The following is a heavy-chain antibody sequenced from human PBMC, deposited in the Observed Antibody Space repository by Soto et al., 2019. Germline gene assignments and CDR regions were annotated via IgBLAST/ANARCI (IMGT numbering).Heavy chain of an antibody. J-gene: IGHJ3*02. V-gene: IGHV3-15*01. CDR3: TSGYIVLMVYADGTAFDI. CDR1: GFTFSNAW. Sequence: PGGSLRLSCAASGFTFSNAWMSWVRQAPGKGLEWVGRIKSKTDGGTTDYAAPVKGRFTISRDDSKNTLYLQMNSLKTEDTAVYYCTSGYIVLMVYADGTAFDIWGQGTMVTVSS. D-gene: IGHD2-8*01. CDR2: IKSKTDGGTT.